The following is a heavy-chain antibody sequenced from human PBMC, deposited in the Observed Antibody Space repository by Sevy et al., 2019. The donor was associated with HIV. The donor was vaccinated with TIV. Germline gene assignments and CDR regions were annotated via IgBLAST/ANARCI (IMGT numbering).Heavy chain of an antibody. CDR2: ISYDGSNK. D-gene: IGHD6-19*01. CDR1: GFTFSSYA. Sequence: GRSLRLSCAASGFTFSSYAMHWVRQAPGKGLEWVAVISYDGSNKYYADSVKGRFTISRDNSKNTLYLQMNSLRAEDTAVYYCARTSYSSGWYGYYFDYWGQGTLVTVSS. V-gene: IGHV3-30*04. J-gene: IGHJ4*02. CDR3: ARTSYSSGWYGYYFDY.